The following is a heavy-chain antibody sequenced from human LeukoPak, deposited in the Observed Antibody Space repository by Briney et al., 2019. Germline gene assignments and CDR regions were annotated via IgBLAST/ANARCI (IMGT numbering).Heavy chain of an antibody. CDR2: ISGSGGST. Sequence: GGSLRLSCAASGFTFSSYAMSWVRQAPGKGLEWVSAISGSGGSTYYADSVKGRFTISRDNSKNTLYLQMNSLRAEDTAVYYCAKDGASYSSSTYFDYWGQGALVTVSS. CDR1: GFTFSSYA. D-gene: IGHD6-6*01. J-gene: IGHJ4*02. V-gene: IGHV3-23*01. CDR3: AKDGASYSSSTYFDY.